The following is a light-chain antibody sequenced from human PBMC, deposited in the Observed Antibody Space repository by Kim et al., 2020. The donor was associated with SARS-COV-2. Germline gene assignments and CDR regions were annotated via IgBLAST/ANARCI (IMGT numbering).Light chain of an antibody. CDR3: QQRSDWPPLT. V-gene: IGKV3-11*01. CDR1: QNVRNY. Sequence: VLTQSPATLSLSPGERAILSCRASQNVRNYLAWYQQKPGQPPRLLIHDASVRAAGIPARFSASGSGTDFTLTINNLEPEDFAVYYWQQRSDWPPLTFGGGTKLEI. J-gene: IGKJ4*01. CDR2: DAS.